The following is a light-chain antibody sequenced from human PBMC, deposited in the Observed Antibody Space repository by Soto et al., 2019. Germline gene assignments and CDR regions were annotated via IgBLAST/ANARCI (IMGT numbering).Light chain of an antibody. V-gene: IGKV3-11*01. CDR1: QSVRTY. Sequence: EIVLTQSPATLSLSPGERATLSCRASQSVRTYLGWYQQKPGQAPRLLIYDASNRATGIPARFSGSGSGTDFTLTISSLEPEDFAVYYCHQYNNWPFTFGQGTKVDIK. J-gene: IGKJ3*01. CDR2: DAS. CDR3: HQYNNWPFT.